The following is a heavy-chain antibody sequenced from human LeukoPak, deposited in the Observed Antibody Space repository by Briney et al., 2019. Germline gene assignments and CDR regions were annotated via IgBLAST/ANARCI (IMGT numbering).Heavy chain of an antibody. CDR1: GFTFSSYA. CDR3: AKGTMIVVLGGY. Sequence: PGGSLRLSCAASGFTFSSYAMSWVRQAPGKGLEWVSGLSNSGDSRNYADSVQGRFTISRDNSKNTLYLQMNSLRAEDTAVYYCAKGTMIVVLGGYWGQGTLVTVSS. CDR2: LSNSGDSR. V-gene: IGHV3-23*01. J-gene: IGHJ4*02. D-gene: IGHD3-22*01.